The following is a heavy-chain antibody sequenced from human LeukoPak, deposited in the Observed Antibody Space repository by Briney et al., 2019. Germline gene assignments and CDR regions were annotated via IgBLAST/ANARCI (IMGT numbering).Heavy chain of an antibody. Sequence: GGSLRLSCAASGFTVNSNYMSWVRQAPGKGLEWVSVIYSGGSTYYADSVKGRFTISRDNSKNTLYLQLNSLRAEDTAVYYCARAPDISGYYFDYWGQGTLVTASS. J-gene: IGHJ4*02. CDR3: ARAPDISGYYFDY. V-gene: IGHV3-66*01. CDR2: IYSGGST. D-gene: IGHD3-22*01. CDR1: GFTVNSNY.